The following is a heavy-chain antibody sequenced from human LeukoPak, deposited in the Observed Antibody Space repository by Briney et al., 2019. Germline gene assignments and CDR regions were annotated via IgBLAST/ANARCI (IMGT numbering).Heavy chain of an antibody. D-gene: IGHD2-15*01. Sequence: PSETLSLTCTVSGGSISSSSYYWGWIRQPPGKGLEWIGSIYYSGSTNYNPSLKSRVTISVDTSKNQFSLKLSSVTAADTAVYYCARHGPKQVVHYYYYYMDVWGKGTTVTVSS. CDR2: IYYSGST. J-gene: IGHJ6*03. CDR3: ARHGPKQVVHYYYYYMDV. V-gene: IGHV4-39*07. CDR1: GGSISSSSYY.